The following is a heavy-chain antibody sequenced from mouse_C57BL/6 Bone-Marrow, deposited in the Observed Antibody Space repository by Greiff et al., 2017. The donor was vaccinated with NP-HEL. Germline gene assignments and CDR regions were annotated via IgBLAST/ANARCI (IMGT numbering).Heavy chain of an antibody. D-gene: IGHD1-1*01. Sequence: EVQLQQSGPELVKPGASVKMSCKASGYTFTDYNMHWVKQSHGKSLEWIGYINPNNGGTSYNQKFKGKATLTVNKSSSTAYMELRSLTSEDSAVYYCASSYYYGSSYGAYWGQGTLVTVSA. CDR3: ASSYYYGSSYGAY. J-gene: IGHJ3*01. CDR1: GYTFTDYN. V-gene: IGHV1-22*01. CDR2: INPNNGGT.